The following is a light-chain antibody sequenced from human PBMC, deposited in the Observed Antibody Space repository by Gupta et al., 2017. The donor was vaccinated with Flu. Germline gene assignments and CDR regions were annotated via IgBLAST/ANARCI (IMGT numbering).Light chain of an antibody. J-gene: IGLJ3*02. CDR1: SSDVGGYNY. V-gene: IGLV2-8*01. Sequence: QSALSQPPSASGSPGQSVAISCTGTSSDVGGYNYVSWFQQHPGKAPKILIDEVYKRPSGVPDRFSGSKSGNTASLTVSGLQGDDEADYDCSSFAGNRHPVVFGGGTKLTVL. CDR3: SSFAGNRHPVV. CDR2: EVY.